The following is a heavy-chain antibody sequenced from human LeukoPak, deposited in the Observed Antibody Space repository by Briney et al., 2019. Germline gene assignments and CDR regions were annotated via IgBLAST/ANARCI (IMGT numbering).Heavy chain of an antibody. CDR3: AREALGYDSSGYYYWRYYYYGMDV. CDR1: GYTFTSYG. J-gene: IGHJ6*02. Sequence: ASVKVSCKASGYTFTSYGISWVRQAPGQGLEWMGWISAYNGNTNYAQKLQGRVTMTTDTSTSTAYMELRGLRSDDTAVYYCAREALGYDSSGYYYWRYYYYGMDVWGQGTTVTVSS. D-gene: IGHD3-22*01. CDR2: ISAYNGNT. V-gene: IGHV1-18*01.